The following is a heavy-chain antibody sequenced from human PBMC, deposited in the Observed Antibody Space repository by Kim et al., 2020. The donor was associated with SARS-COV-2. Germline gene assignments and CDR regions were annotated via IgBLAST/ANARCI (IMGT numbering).Heavy chain of an antibody. Sequence: SETLSHTCTVSGGSISSSSYYWGWIRQPPGKGLEWIGSIYYSGSTYYNPSLKSRVTISVDTSKNQFSLKLSSVTAADTAVYYCARLGRQDDMDREWANRFGIDIWGQGTMVTVSS. D-gene: IGHD3-16*01. CDR3: ARLGRQDDMDREWANRFGIDI. CDR1: GGSISSSSYY. J-gene: IGHJ3*02. CDR2: IYYSGST. V-gene: IGHV4-39*01.